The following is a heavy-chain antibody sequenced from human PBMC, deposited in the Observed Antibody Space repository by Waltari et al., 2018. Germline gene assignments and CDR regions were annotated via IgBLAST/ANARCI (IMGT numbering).Heavy chain of an antibody. CDR2: IYYSGST. CDR3: ARAPITPNGNVDP. CDR1: GGSISSSY. D-gene: IGHD1-20*01. V-gene: IGHV4-59*01. Sequence: QVQLQESGPGLVKPSETLSLTCTVSGGSISSSYWSWIRQPPGKGLEWIAYIYYSGSTNYNPSLKSRVTISADTSKNQFSLKLSSVTAADTAVYYCARAPITPNGNVDPWGQGTLVTVSS. J-gene: IGHJ5*02.